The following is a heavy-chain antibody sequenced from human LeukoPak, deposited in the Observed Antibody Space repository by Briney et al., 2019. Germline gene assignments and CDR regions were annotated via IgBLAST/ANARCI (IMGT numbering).Heavy chain of an antibody. CDR2: ISACNGNT. V-gene: IGHV1-18*01. D-gene: IGHD3-9*01. J-gene: IGHJ4*02. CDR3: ARAPGIEYFGWFTWYYYDY. Sequence: ASVKVSCKASGYTFTSYGISWVRQAPGQGLEWMGWISACNGNTNYAQKLQGRVTMTTDTSTSTAYMELRSLRSDDTAVYYCARAPGIEYFGWFTWYYYDYWGREPWSPSPQ. CDR1: GYTFTSYG.